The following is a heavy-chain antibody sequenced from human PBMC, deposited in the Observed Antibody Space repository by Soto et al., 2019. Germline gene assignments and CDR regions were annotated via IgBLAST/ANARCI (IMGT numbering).Heavy chain of an antibody. Sequence: ASVKVSCKSSGYTFTGYYIHWVRQAPGHGLEWMGWSNHTNGDTSYAQKFQGRVTLTRDTSISTAYMEVGRLTSDDTAVYYCARYQTRTWEFFYYAMDVWGQGTPVTVSS. D-gene: IGHD1-26*01. J-gene: IGHJ6*02. CDR2: SNHTNGDT. CDR1: GYTFTGYY. V-gene: IGHV1-2*02. CDR3: ARYQTRTWEFFYYAMDV.